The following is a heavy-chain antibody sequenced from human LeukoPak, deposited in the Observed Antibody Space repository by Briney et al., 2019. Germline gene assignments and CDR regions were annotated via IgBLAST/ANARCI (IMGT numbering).Heavy chain of an antibody. Sequence: PSETLSLTCAVYGGSFSGYYWSWIRQPPGKGLEWIGEINHSGGTNYNPSLKSRVTISVDTSKNQFSLKLSSVTAADTAVYYCARGKLWFGELPDYWGQGTLVTVSS. CDR1: GGSFSGYY. V-gene: IGHV4-34*01. J-gene: IGHJ4*02. D-gene: IGHD3-10*01. CDR3: ARGKLWFGELPDY. CDR2: INHSGGT.